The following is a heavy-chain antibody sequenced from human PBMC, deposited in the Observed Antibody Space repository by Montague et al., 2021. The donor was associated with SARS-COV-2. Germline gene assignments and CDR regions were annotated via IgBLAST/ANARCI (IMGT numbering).Heavy chain of an antibody. CDR2: IYYSGTT. Sequence: SETLSLTYTVSGASIGRSTYYWGWIRQPPGKDLEWIGTIYYSGTTHYNPSLRSRVTISLDTSKNQVSLRLTSVTAADTAFYYCGSDTTAYFRFDYWGRGTLISASS. D-gene: IGHD3-9*01. V-gene: IGHV4-39*07. CDR3: GSDTTAYFRFDY. CDR1: GASIGRSTYY. J-gene: IGHJ4*02.